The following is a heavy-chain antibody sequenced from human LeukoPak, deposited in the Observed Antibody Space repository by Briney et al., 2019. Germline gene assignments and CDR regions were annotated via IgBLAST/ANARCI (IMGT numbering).Heavy chain of an antibody. V-gene: IGHV4-4*07. CDR1: GGSISNNY. CDR3: ARDQIQGYYYMEV. Sequence: SETLSLTCTVSGGSISNNYWNWIRQPAGKGLEWIGHIYTSGSTNYNPSLKSRVTMSMDTSKNQFSLKLSSVTAADTAVYYCARDQIQGYYYMEVWGKGTTVTVSS. CDR2: IYTSGST. J-gene: IGHJ6*03.